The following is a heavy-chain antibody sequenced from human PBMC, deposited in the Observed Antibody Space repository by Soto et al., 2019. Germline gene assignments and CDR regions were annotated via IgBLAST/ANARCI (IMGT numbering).Heavy chain of an antibody. CDR3: ARGLWSMTDY. V-gene: IGHV3-53*01. D-gene: IGHD2-21*01. CDR2: IYSGGST. CDR1: GFTVTSNY. Sequence: GGSLRLSCAASGFTVTSNYMSWVRQAPGKGLEWVSVIYSGGSTYYAESVKGRFTISRDNSKNTLYLQMNSLRAEDTAVYYCARGLWSMTDYWGQGTLVTVSS. J-gene: IGHJ4*02.